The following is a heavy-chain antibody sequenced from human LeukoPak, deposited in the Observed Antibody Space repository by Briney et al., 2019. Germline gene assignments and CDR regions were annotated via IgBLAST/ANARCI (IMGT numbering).Heavy chain of an antibody. CDR2: IIPIFGPA. D-gene: IGHD3-22*01. CDR1: GGTFSRSA. V-gene: IGHV1-69*13. CDR3: ATSLPYGYYDSGGSNWFDP. Sequence: SVKVSCKASGGTFSRSAISWVRQAPGQGLEWMGGIIPIFGPADYAQKFQGRVTSTAYELTSRAYLELSSLRSEDTAVYYCATSLPYGYYDSGGSNWFDPWGQGTLVTVSS. J-gene: IGHJ5*02.